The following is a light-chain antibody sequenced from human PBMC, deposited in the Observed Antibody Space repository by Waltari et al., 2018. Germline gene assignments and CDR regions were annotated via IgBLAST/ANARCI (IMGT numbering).Light chain of an antibody. CDR3: VLYMGSGIHWV. V-gene: IGLV8-61*01. CDR1: SGSVSTSYY. J-gene: IGLJ3*02. CDR2: STN. Sequence: QTVVTQEPSFSVSPGGTVTLTCGLSSGSVSTSYYPSWYQQTPGQAPRTLIYSTNTLSSGVPDRFSGSILGNKAALTITGAQADDESDYYCVLYMGSGIHWVFGGGTKLTVL.